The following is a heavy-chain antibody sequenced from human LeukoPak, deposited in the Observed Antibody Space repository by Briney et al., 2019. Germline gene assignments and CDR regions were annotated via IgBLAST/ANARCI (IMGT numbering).Heavy chain of an antibody. Sequence: GGALRLSCVVSGFSFSDSYMTWIRQTPGKGLESLAYISGSGHDIYYTDSVKGRFTISRDNAKDSLYLQMNGLRPEDTALYYCSTDPRLLIYWGQGTLVTVSS. CDR1: GFSFSDSY. D-gene: IGHD2-8*01. J-gene: IGHJ4*02. CDR2: ISGSGHDI. V-gene: IGHV3-11*01. CDR3: STDPRLLIY.